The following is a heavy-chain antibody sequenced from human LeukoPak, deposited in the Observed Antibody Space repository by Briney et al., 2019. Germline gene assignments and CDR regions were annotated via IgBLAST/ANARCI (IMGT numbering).Heavy chain of an antibody. CDR3: ARDYYGSGSYYAPFDY. CDR1: GYTFTSYA. CDR2: XXAGNGNT. D-gene: IGHD3-10*01. V-gene: IGHV1-3*01. J-gene: IGHJ4*02. Sequence: ASVKVSCKASGYTFTSYAMHWVRQAPGQRLEWMXXXXAGNGNTKYSQKFXXRVTMTTDTSTSTAYMELRSLRSDDTAVYYCARDYYGSGSYYAPFDYWGQGTLVTVSS.